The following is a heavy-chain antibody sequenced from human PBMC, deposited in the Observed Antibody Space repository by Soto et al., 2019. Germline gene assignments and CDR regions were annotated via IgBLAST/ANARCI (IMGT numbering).Heavy chain of an antibody. D-gene: IGHD3-22*01. CDR3: AKDRDSSGYYYRNY. CDR2: ISGTGDST. CDR1: GFTFSSYA. V-gene: IGHV3-23*01. J-gene: IGHJ4*02. Sequence: EVQLLESGGGLVQPGGSLRLSCAASGFTFSSYAMSWVRQALGKGLEWVSAISGTGDSTYYADSVKGRFTISRDNSKNTLYLQINSLRAEDTAVYYCAKDRDSSGYYYRNYWGQGTLVTVSS.